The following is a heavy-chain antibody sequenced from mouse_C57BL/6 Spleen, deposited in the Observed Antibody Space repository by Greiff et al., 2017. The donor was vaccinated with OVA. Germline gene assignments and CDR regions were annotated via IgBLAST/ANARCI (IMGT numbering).Heavy chain of an antibody. CDR2: IYPGDGDT. V-gene: IGHV1-80*01. Sequence: QVQLPPSGAVLVTPGASVKISCKASGYAFSSYWMNWVKQRPGKGLEWIGQIYPGDGDTNYNGKFKGKATLTADKSSSTAYMQLSSLTSEDSAVYFCARYYEDWYFDVWGTGTTVTVSS. J-gene: IGHJ1*03. D-gene: IGHD2-4*01. CDR3: ARYYEDWYFDV. CDR1: GYAFSSYW.